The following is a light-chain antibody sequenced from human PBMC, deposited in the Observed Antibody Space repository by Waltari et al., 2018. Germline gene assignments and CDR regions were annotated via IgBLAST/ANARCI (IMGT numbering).Light chain of an antibody. CDR2: GAS. V-gene: IGKV3-15*01. J-gene: IGKJ1*01. CDR3: HQYDNWPLT. Sequence: DILMTQSPATLSVSPGERATLSCRASQSVSNKLAWYQQEPGQAPRLLIYGASTRATGIPARFSGSGSGTEFTLTISSMQSEDFAVYYCHQYDNWPLTFGQGTKVEIK. CDR1: QSVSNK.